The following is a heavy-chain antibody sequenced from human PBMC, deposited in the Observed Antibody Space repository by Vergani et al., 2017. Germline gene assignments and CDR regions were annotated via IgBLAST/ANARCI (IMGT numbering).Heavy chain of an antibody. CDR1: GGSISSYY. D-gene: IGHD4-11*01. CDR3: ARGRAGTTVTTGVRSRFPRGGDWFDP. V-gene: IGHV4-59*01. CDR2: IYYSGST. J-gene: IGHJ5*02. Sequence: QVQLQESGPGLVKPSETLSLTCTVSGGSISSYYWSWIRQPPGKGLEWIGYIYYSGSTNYNPSLKSRVTISVDTSKNQFSLKLSSVTAADTAVYYCARGRAGTTVTTGVRSRFPRGGDWFDPWGQGTLVTVSS.